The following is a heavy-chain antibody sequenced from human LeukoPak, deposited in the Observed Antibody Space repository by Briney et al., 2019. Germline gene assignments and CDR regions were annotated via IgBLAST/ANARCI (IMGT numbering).Heavy chain of an antibody. CDR3: ARCQGIAMADFRGDYYYCYMDV. D-gene: IGHD6-19*01. J-gene: IGHJ6*03. V-gene: IGHV3-53*01. Sequence: GGSLRLSCVVSDFTVSSHHMAWVRQVPGKGLEWLSIISSGGKSHNADSLKGRFTVSKDNFRNTVFLEMNSLRADDTAVYHCARCQGIAMADFRGDYYYCYMDVWGKGTTVSVSS. CDR1: DFTVSSHH. CDR2: ISSGGKS.